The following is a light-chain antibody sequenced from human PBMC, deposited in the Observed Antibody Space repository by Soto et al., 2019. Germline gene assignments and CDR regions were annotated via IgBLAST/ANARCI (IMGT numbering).Light chain of an antibody. CDR2: SNN. CDR1: SSNIVAGYG. J-gene: IGLJ3*02. Sequence: QSVLTQPPSVSGAPGQRVTISCTGSSSNIVAGYGVHWYQQLPGTAPKLLIYSNNYRPSGVPDRFSGSKSGTSASLAITGRQAEDEADYYCQSYDSSLSGWVFGGGTKLTVL. CDR3: QSYDSSLSGWV. V-gene: IGLV1-40*01.